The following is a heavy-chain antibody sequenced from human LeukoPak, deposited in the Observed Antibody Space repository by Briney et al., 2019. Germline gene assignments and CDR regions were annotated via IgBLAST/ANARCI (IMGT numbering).Heavy chain of an antibody. CDR1: GFTVSSNY. CDR3: ARGRGWLNYYYYGMDV. V-gene: IGHV3-53*04. J-gene: IGHJ6*02. CDR2: IYSGGST. Sequence: GGSLRLSCAASGFTVSSNYMSWVRHAPGKGLERVSVIYSGGSTYYADSVKGRFTISRHNSKNTLYLQMNSLRAEDAAVYYCARGRGWLNYYYYGMDVWGQGTTVTVSS. D-gene: IGHD6-19*01.